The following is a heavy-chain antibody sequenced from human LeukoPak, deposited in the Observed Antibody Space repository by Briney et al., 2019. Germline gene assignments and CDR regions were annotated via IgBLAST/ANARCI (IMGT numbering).Heavy chain of an antibody. V-gene: IGHV4-59*12. J-gene: IGHJ5*02. CDR3: ARDRPAIAAAGKWFDP. CDR1: GGSISSYY. CDR2: IYYSGST. D-gene: IGHD6-13*01. Sequence: SETLSLTCTVSGGSISSYYWSWIRQPPGKGLEWIGYIYYSGSTNYNPSLKSRVTMSVDTSKNQFSLKLTSVTAADTAVYYCARDRPAIAAAGKWFDPWGQGTLVTVFS.